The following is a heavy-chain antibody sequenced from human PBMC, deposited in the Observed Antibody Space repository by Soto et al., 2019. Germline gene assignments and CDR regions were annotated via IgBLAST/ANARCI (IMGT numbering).Heavy chain of an antibody. D-gene: IGHD2-15*01. J-gene: IGHJ5*02. V-gene: IGHV4-59*01. CDR1: GASITTYY. Sequence: ETLSLTCTVSGASITTYYWSWIRQPPGKGLEWIGYISYSGSTDYNPSLKSRVTISFDASKNQISLQVRSATAADAAVYYCARDLKEYCSDGKCNWFDPWGQGALVTVSS. CDR3: ARDLKEYCSDGKCNWFDP. CDR2: ISYSGST.